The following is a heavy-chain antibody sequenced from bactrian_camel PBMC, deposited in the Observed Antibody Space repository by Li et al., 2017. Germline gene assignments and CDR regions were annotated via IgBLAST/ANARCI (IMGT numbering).Heavy chain of an antibody. CDR1: AYTDGPFY. CDR2: IKPAPGTT. V-gene: IGHV3S1*01. Sequence: VQLVESGGGSVQAGGSLRLSCAASAYTDGPFYMAYFRQAPGKEREGVAAIKPAPGTTYYADSVKGRFTISRDNAKNTYYLEMNSLKSEDTALYYCATDYTPRAFCYPELRFRYRGQGTQVTVS. D-gene: IGHD2*01. CDR3: ATDYTPRAFCYPELRFRY. J-gene: IGHJ6*01.